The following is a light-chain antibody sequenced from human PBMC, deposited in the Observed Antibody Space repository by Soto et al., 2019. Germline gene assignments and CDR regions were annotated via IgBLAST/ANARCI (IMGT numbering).Light chain of an antibody. CDR3: QQRSNWPPLT. CDR2: DAS. CDR1: QSVSTY. V-gene: IGKV3-11*01. Sequence: EIVLTQSPATLSLSPGERATLSCRASQSVSTYLAWYQQKPGQAPRLLIYDASNTATGIPARLSGSGSGTHFALTISSLEPEDFAVYFCQQRSNWPPLTFGGGTKVEIK. J-gene: IGKJ4*01.